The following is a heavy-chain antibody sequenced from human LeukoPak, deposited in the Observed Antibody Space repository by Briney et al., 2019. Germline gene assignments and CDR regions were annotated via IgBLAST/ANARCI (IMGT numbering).Heavy chain of an antibody. Sequence: GGSLRLSCAASGFTFSSYAMHWVRQAPGKGLEWVAVIWYDGSNKYYADSVKGRFTISRDNSKNTLYLQMNSLRAEDTAVYYCARDGGYYDSSGYNHLLDYWGQGTLVTVSS. V-gene: IGHV3-33*08. CDR2: IWYDGSNK. J-gene: IGHJ4*02. CDR3: ARDGGYYDSSGYNHLLDY. D-gene: IGHD3-22*01. CDR1: GFTFSSYA.